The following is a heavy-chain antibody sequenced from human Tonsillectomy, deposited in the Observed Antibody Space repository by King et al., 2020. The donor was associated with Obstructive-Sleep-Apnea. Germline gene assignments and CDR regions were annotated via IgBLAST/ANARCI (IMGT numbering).Heavy chain of an antibody. D-gene: IGHD2-2*02. CDR2: ISSSSSYI. CDR1: GFTLSSYS. J-gene: IGHJ4*02. Sequence: VQLVESGGGLVKPGGSLRLSCAASGFTLSSYSMNWVRQAPGKGPEWVSSISSSSSYIYYADSVKGRFTISRDNAKNSLYLQMNSLRAEDTAVYYCARDRNTAAAILGYWGQGTLVTVSS. V-gene: IGHV3-21*01. CDR3: ARDRNTAAAILGY.